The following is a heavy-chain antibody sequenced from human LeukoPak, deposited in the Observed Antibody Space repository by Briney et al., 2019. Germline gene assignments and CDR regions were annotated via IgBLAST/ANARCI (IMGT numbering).Heavy chain of an antibody. Sequence: KASETLSLTCTVSGGSIGTSYWSWIRQPPGKGLEWIDYVPYSGNTNYNPSLKSRVTVSVDSSKNQFSLKLSSVTAADTAVYYCARQLYTPMSPFDYWGQGTLVTVSS. J-gene: IGHJ4*02. D-gene: IGHD5-18*01. V-gene: IGHV4-59*08. CDR1: GGSIGTSY. CDR3: ARQLYTPMSPFDY. CDR2: VPYSGNT.